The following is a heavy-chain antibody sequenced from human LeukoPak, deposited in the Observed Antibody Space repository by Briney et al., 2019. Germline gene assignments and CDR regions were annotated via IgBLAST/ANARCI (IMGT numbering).Heavy chain of an antibody. Sequence: SETLSLTCTVSGGSISSYYWSWIRQPPGKGLEWIGYIYYSGSTNYNPSLKSRVTISVDTSENQFSLKLSSVTAADTAVYYCARDLGRGCSSTSCYSAFDIWGQGTMVTVSS. D-gene: IGHD2-2*01. CDR3: ARDLGRGCSSTSCYSAFDI. CDR1: GGSISSYY. J-gene: IGHJ3*02. CDR2: IYYSGST. V-gene: IGHV4-59*01.